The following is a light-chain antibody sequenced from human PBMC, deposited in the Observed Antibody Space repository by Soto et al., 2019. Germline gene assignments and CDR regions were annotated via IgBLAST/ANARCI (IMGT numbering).Light chain of an antibody. V-gene: IGKV1-39*01. CDR3: QQSYTTPFT. CDR1: QNIKSY. J-gene: IGKJ3*01. Sequence: DIQMTQSPSSLSASVGDRVTITCRPSQNIKSYLNWYQQKPGKAPTLLIFAASTLQSGVPSRFSGSGSGTDFTLTISSLQPEDFATYYCQQSYTTPFTFGPGTTVDIK. CDR2: AAS.